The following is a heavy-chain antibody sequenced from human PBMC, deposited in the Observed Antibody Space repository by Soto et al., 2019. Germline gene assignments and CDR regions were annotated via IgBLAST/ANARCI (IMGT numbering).Heavy chain of an antibody. D-gene: IGHD4-17*01. CDR1: GFTFSDYY. CDR3: AKLAATVASEY. V-gene: IGHV3-11*01. Sequence: GGSLRLSCSASGFTFSDYYMSWIRQAPGKGLEWLSYIGSNGGTIFYADSVKGRFTISRDNAKNSLYLQMNSLRAEDTAVYYCAKLAATVASEYWGQGTLVTVSS. CDR2: IGSNGGTI. J-gene: IGHJ4*02.